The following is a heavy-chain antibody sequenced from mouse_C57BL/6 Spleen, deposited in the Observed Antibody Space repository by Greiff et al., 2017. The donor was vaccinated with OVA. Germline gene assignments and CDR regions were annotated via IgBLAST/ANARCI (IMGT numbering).Heavy chain of an antibody. J-gene: IGHJ1*03. CDR2: INPNYGTT. Sequence: VQLQQSGPELVKPGASVKISCKASGYSFTDYNMNWVKQSNGKSLEWIGVINPNYGTTSYNQKFKGKATLTVDQSSSTAYMQLNSLTSEDSAVYYCAKISITTVVATDWYFDVWGTGTTVTVSS. CDR3: AKISITTVVATDWYFDV. V-gene: IGHV1-39*01. D-gene: IGHD1-1*01. CDR1: GYSFTDYN.